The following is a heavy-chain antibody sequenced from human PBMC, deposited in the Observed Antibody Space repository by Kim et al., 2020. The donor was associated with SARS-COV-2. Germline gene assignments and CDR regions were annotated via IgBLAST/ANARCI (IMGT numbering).Heavy chain of an antibody. V-gene: IGHV4-39*01. J-gene: IGHJ4*02. CDR1: GGSISSSSYY. D-gene: IGHD2-21*02. CDR2: IYYSGST. CDR3: ARLQPYCGGDCYSEVPFDY. Sequence: SETLSLTCTVSGGSISSSSYYWGWIRQPPGKGLEWIGSIYYSGSTYYNPSLKSRVTISVDTSKNQFSLKLSSVTAADTAVYYCARLQPYCGGDCYSEVPFDYWGQGTLVTVSS.